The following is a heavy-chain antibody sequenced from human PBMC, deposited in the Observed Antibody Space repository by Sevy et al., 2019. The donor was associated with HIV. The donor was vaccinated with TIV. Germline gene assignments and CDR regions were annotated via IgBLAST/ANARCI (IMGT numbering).Heavy chain of an antibody. CDR2: VYASSST. D-gene: IGHD6-13*01. Sequence: SETLSLTCTVSGGSISGYYWSWIRQPAGKGLEWIGRVYASSSTNYNPSLRSRVTISVDTYRNQFSLNLQSVTAADTAVYYCAREDFGSSWLYYYIDVWGKGTPVTVSS. J-gene: IGHJ6*03. CDR3: AREDFGSSWLYYYIDV. V-gene: IGHV4-4*07. CDR1: GGSISGYY.